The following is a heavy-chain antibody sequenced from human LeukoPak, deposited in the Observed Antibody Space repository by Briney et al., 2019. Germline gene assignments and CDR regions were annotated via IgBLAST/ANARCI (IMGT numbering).Heavy chain of an antibody. J-gene: IGHJ3*02. CDR2: INNYNGNT. Sequence: ASVKVSCKASGYSFTSYGISWVRRAPGQGLEWMGWINNYNGNTNYAQKFQGRVTMTTDTSTSTAYMELRSLRSDDTAVYYCAREEGSRGAFDIWGQGTMVTVSS. CDR1: GYSFTSYG. V-gene: IGHV1-18*04. CDR3: AREEGSRGAFDI. D-gene: IGHD3-10*01.